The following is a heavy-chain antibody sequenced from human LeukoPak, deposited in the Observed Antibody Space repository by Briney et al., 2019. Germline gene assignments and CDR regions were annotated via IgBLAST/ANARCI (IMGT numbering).Heavy chain of an antibody. CDR3: ARLNYGIGDY. V-gene: IGHV4-39*01. D-gene: IGHD3-10*01. J-gene: IGHJ4*02. CDR2: INYSGST. CDR1: GGSISSSSYY. Sequence: SXTLSLTCTVSGGSISSSSYYWGWIRQPPGKGLEWIVSINYSGSTYYNPSLKSRVTISVDTSKNQFSLKLSSVTAADTAVYYCARLNYGIGDYWGQGTLVTGSS.